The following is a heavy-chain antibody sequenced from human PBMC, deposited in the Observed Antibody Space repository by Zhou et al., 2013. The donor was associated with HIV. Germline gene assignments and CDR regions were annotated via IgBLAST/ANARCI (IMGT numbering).Heavy chain of an antibody. CDR2: IIPILGIA. J-gene: IGHJ2*01. CDR1: GGTFSSYA. V-gene: IGHV1-69*04. CDR3: ARGRGVAVAGTPGWYFDL. D-gene: IGHD6-19*01. Sequence: QVQLVQSGAEVKKPGSSVKVSCKASGGTFSSYAISWVRQAPGQGLEWMGRIIPILGIANYAQKFQGRVTITADKSTSTAYMELSSLRSEDTAVYYCARGRGVAVAGTPGWYFDLWGRGTLVTVSS.